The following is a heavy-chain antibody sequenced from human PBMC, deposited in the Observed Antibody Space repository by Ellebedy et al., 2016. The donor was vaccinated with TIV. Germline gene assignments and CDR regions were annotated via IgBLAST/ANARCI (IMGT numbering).Heavy chain of an antibody. CDR3: ARDFGSGFDLGTPLDY. CDR2: ILDDGNNK. J-gene: IGHJ4*02. V-gene: IGHV3-30-3*01. Sequence: PGGSLRLSCAASGFSFSSHAMYWVRQAPGRGLEWVGFILDDGNNKYYADSVRGRLTFSRDNSKNILYLQMNSLRPEDTAVYYCARDFGSGFDLGTPLDYWGQGTLVTVSS. D-gene: IGHD5-12*01. CDR1: GFSFSSHA.